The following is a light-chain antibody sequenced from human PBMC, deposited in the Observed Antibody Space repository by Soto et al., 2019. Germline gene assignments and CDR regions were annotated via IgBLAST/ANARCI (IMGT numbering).Light chain of an antibody. V-gene: IGKV1-5*03. Sequence: DIQMTQSPSTLSAFVGDRVTITCRASQSISSWLAWYQQKPGKAPKVLIYKASTLESGVPSRSSGSGSGTAYTPTISSMQSDDFATYYCQKYNSYWTFGQGTKVEIK. CDR2: KAS. J-gene: IGKJ1*01. CDR1: QSISSW. CDR3: QKYNSYWT.